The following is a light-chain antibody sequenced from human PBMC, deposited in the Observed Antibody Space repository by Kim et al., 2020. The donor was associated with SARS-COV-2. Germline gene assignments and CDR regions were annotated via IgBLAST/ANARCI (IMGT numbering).Light chain of an antibody. Sequence: PGKTARITCVGNNVARKCVPCYREKPGQAQVLVIYYYSDRASGIRERFSDSNSGNTATLTISRVEAGDESHYYCQVWDSSSAPRVFGEGTQLTVL. J-gene: IGLJ3*02. CDR2: YYS. CDR3: QVWDSSSAPRV. CDR1: NVARKC. V-gene: IGLV3-21*04.